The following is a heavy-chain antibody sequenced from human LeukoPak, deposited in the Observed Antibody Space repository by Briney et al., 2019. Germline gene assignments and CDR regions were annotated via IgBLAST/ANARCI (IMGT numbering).Heavy chain of an antibody. D-gene: IGHD3-22*01. CDR3: AKRTYYYDSSGFDY. CDR2: ISSSGFST. Sequence: GGSLRLSCAASGFIFTDYAMSWVRQAPGKGLEWVLAISSSGFSTYYADSVKGRFTISRDNSKNTLYLQMNSLRAEDTAVYCCAKRTYYYDSSGFDYWGQGTLVTVSS. J-gene: IGHJ4*02. V-gene: IGHV3-23*01. CDR1: GFIFTDYA.